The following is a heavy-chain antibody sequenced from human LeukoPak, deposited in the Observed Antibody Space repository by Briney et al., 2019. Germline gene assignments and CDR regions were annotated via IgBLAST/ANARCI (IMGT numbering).Heavy chain of an antibody. V-gene: IGHV4-39*01. Sequence: SETLSLTCTVSGGSISSSSYYWGWIRQPPGKGLEWIGSIYYSGSTYYNPSLKSRVTISVDTSKNQFSLKLSSVTAADTAVYYCARAGYQLHTLHAAEYFQHWGQGTLVTVSS. CDR1: GGSISSSSYY. D-gene: IGHD2-2*01. CDR3: ARAGYQLHTLHAAEYFQH. J-gene: IGHJ1*01. CDR2: IYYSGST.